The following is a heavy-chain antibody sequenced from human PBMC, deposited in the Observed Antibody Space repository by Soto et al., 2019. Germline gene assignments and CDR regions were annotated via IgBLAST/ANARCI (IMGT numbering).Heavy chain of an antibody. D-gene: IGHD3-10*01. V-gene: IGHV4-30-2*01. J-gene: IGHJ4*02. CDR3: ARDVSVMTSVFGF. CDR2: IYHSGSF. CDR1: SGSISSAGYS. Sequence: QLQLQESGSRLVEPAQTLSLTCDVSSGSISSAGYSWNWIRQPPGEGLEWIGYIYHSGSFLYNPSLKHRVTISLDRSKNQFSLRLSSVTAADTAVYYCARDVSVMTSVFGFWGQGTLITVSS.